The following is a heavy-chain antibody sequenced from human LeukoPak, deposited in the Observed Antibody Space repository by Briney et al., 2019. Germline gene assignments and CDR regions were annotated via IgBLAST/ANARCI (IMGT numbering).Heavy chain of an antibody. D-gene: IGHD1-26*01. V-gene: IGHV3-33*01. Sequence: GGSLRLSCAASGFTFSSYDMHWVRQAPGKGLEWVAVIWHDGSNKYYADSVKGRFTISRDNSKNTLYLQMNSLRAEDTAVYYCARSWEWELLGGFDYWGQGTLVTVSS. CDR2: IWHDGSNK. CDR3: ARSWEWELLGGFDY. J-gene: IGHJ4*02. CDR1: GFTFSSYD.